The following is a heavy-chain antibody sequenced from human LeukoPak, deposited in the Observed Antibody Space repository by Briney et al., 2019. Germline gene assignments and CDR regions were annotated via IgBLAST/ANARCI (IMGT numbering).Heavy chain of an antibody. V-gene: IGHV3-9*01. Sequence: GGSLRLSCAASGFTFNEYAMHWVRQAPGKGLEWISSINWKSDNITYADSVKGRFTVSRDNARNSLHLQMNSLRIEDTALYFCVKDSAGESSDWLDSWGQGTLVTIAS. J-gene: IGHJ5*01. D-gene: IGHD6-19*01. CDR1: GFTFNEYA. CDR3: VKDSAGESSDWLDS. CDR2: INWKSDNI.